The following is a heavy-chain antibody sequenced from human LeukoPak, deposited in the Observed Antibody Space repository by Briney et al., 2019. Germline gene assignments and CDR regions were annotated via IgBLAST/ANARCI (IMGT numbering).Heavy chain of an antibody. CDR1: GFTFSNAW. V-gene: IGHV3-15*01. J-gene: IGHJ4*02. D-gene: IGHD3-10*01. CDR3: IHYGSGTYTTDY. CDR2: IKTKRDGGTA. Sequence: GGSLRLSCVASGFTFSNAWMSWVRQAPGKGLEWVGRIKTKRDGGTADYAAIVQGRFTLSRDDAKNTVYLQMNSLKTEDTAAYYCIHYGSGTYTTDYWGQGTLVTVSP.